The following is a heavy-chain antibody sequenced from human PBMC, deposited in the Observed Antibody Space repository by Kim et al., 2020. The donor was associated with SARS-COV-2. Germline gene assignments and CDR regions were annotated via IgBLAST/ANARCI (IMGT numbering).Heavy chain of an antibody. CDR1: GGSFSGYY. CDR2: INHSGST. V-gene: IGHV4-34*01. J-gene: IGHJ4*02. CDR3: ARGRNLGGGSSRGRLFDY. D-gene: IGHD6-13*01. Sequence: SETLSLTCAVYGGSFSGYYWSWIRQPPGKGLEWIGEINHSGSTNYNPSLKSRVTISVDTSKNQFSLKLSSVTAADTAVYYCARGRNLGGGSSRGRLFDYWGQGTLVTVSS.